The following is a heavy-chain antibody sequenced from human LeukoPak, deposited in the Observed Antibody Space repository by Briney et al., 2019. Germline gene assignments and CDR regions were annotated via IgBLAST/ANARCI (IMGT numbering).Heavy chain of an antibody. V-gene: IGHV1-2*02. Sequence: ASVKVSCKASGYTFTGYYMHWVRQAPGQGLEWMGWINPNSGGTNYAQKLQGRVTMTRDTSISTAYMELSRLRSDDTAVYYCARDQPYDYVWGSYQVPNWFDPWGQGTLVTVSS. D-gene: IGHD3-16*02. J-gene: IGHJ5*02. CDR2: INPNSGGT. CDR3: ARDQPYDYVWGSYQVPNWFDP. CDR1: GYTFTGYY.